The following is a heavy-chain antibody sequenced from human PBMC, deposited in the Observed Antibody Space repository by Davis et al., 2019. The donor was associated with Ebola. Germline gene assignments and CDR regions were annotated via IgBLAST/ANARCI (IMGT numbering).Heavy chain of an antibody. V-gene: IGHV3-23*01. Sequence: GESLKISCAASGFTFSSYAMSWVRQAPGKGLEWVSAISGSGGSTYYADSVKGRFTISRDNSKNTLYLQMNSLRAEDTAVYYCAKEQWLAYYFDYWGQGTLVTVSS. J-gene: IGHJ4*02. CDR2: ISGSGGST. D-gene: IGHD6-19*01. CDR1: GFTFSSYA. CDR3: AKEQWLAYYFDY.